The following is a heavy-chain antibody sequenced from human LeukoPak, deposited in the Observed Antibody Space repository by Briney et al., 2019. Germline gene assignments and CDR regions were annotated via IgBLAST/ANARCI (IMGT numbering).Heavy chain of an antibody. Sequence: GGSLRLSCAASGFTFSSYGMHWVRQAPGKGLEWVAFIRYDGSNKYYADSVKGRFTISRDDSKSTLFLQMSGLRDDDTAMYYCAGAYSAGWFSYWGQGTPVIVSS. CDR1: GFTFSSYG. D-gene: IGHD6-19*01. J-gene: IGHJ4*02. CDR2: IRYDGSNK. CDR3: AGAYSAGWFSY. V-gene: IGHV3-30*02.